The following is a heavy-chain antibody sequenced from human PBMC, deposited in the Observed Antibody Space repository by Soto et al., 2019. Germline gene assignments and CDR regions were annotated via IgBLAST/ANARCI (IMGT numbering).Heavy chain of an antibody. D-gene: IGHD2-2*01. CDR2: TYHTGST. CDR3: ARIGNPDASLYFDY. Sequence: SETLSLTCTVSGGSISVGVYYWNWIRQLPGKGPEWIGYTYHTGSTYYNPSLESRVTISVDPSKNQFSLRLSSVTAADTAVYYCARIGNPDASLYFDYWGQGTLVTGSS. V-gene: IGHV4-31*03. CDR1: GGSISVGVYY. J-gene: IGHJ4*02.